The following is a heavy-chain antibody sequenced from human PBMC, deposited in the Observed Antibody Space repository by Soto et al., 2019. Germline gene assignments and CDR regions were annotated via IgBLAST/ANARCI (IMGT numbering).Heavy chain of an antibody. V-gene: IGHV2-5*02. D-gene: IGHD3-16*01. Sequence: QITLKESGPTLVKPTQTLTLTCTFSGFSLSTSGVGVGWIRQPPGKALEWLALIYWDDDKRYSPSLKSRLTFTKDTSKNQVVLTMTNMDPVDTATYYCAHSLYDYVWGTNWFYPWGQGTLVTVSS. J-gene: IGHJ5*02. CDR3: AHSLYDYVWGTNWFYP. CDR2: IYWDDDK. CDR1: GFSLSTSGVG.